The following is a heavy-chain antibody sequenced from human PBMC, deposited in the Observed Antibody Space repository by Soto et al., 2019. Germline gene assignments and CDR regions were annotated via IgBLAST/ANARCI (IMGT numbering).Heavy chain of an antibody. V-gene: IGHV3-30*18. CDR1: GFTFSNYA. CDR3: AKDKGVFNWATSYFDY. J-gene: IGHJ4*02. Sequence: GGSLRLSCAASGFTFSNYAMHWVRQAPGKGLEWVALTSYDGNNEYYTDSVKGRFTISRDNSKNTPFLQMNSPRPEDTAVYYCAKDKGVFNWATSYFDYWGQGALVTVSS. CDR2: TSYDGNNE. D-gene: IGHD1-1*01.